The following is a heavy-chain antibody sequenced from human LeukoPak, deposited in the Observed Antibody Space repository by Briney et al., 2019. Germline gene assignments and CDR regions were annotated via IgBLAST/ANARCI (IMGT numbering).Heavy chain of an antibody. V-gene: IGHV4-31*03. CDR2: IYYSGST. CDR3: ARATVFYDQDYFDY. D-gene: IGHD3-3*01. CDR1: VRSISRGGYY. J-gene: IGHJ4*02. Sequence: SETLSLTCTVSVRSISRGGYYCSWIRQHPGKGLEWIGYIYYSGSTYYNPSLKSRVTISVDTSKNQFSLKLSSVTAADTAVYYCARATVFYDQDYFDYWGQGTLVTVSS.